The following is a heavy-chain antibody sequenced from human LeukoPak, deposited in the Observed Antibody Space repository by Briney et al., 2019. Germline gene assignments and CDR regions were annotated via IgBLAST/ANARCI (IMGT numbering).Heavy chain of an antibody. CDR3: AKGIAARAYFDY. V-gene: IGHV3-74*01. CDR2: INSDGSST. Sequence: GGSLRLSCVASGFTFNSYWMHWVRQGPGKGLVWVSRINSDGSSTNYADSVKGRFTISRDSAKNTLYLQMNSLRAEDTAVYYCAKGIAARAYFDYWGQGTLVTVSS. J-gene: IGHJ4*02. D-gene: IGHD6-6*01. CDR1: GFTFNSYW.